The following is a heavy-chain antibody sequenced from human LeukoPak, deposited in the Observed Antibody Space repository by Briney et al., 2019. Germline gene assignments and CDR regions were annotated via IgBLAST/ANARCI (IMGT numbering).Heavy chain of an antibody. V-gene: IGHV3-23*01. CDR1: GFTFSSYA. CDR2: ISGSGGST. Sequence: GGSLRLPCAASGFTFSSYAMSWVRQAPGKGLEWVSAISGSGGSTYYADSVKGRFTISRDSSKNTLYLQMNSLRAEDTAVYYCAGYSSGWYRGFDYWGQGTLVTVSS. CDR3: AGYSSGWYRGFDY. D-gene: IGHD6-19*01. J-gene: IGHJ4*02.